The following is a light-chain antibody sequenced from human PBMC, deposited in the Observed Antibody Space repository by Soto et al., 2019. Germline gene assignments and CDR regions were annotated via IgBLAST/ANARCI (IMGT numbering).Light chain of an antibody. CDR1: QSVNCI. J-gene: IGKJ5*01. CDR2: GAS. CDR3: QQYDNWPPSIT. Sequence: MTQSPSTLSGSVGDRVTITCRASQSVNCILAWYQQKPGQAPRLLIYGASTRATGIPARFSGSGSGTEFTLTISGLQSEDFALYYCQQYDNWPPSITFGQGTRLEI. V-gene: IGKV3-15*01.